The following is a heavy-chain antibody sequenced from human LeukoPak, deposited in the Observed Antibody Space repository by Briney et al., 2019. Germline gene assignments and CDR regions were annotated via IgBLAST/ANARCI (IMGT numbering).Heavy chain of an antibody. D-gene: IGHD6-19*01. CDR2: IFYGGST. Sequence: SETLSLTCTVSGDSIYNSDYYWGWIRQPPEKGLEWIGSIFYGGSTYYNPSFESRVTASIATSKSQFSLNLRSVTAADTAVYYCARGAGVAGTGWDYWGQGTLVTVSS. CDR3: ARGAGVAGTGWDY. CDR1: GDSIYNSDYY. J-gene: IGHJ4*02. V-gene: IGHV4-39*07.